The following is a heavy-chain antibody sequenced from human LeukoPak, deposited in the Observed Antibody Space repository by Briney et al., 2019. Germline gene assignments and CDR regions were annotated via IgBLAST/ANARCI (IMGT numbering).Heavy chain of an antibody. CDR1: GFTFSEYT. V-gene: IGHV3-30-3*01. CDR2: MSNDGSIK. Sequence: GRSLRLSCAASGFTFSEYTIHWVRQAPGKGLEWVAVMSNDGSIKKYANSVKGRFTISRDNAKNSLYLQMNSLRAEDTAVYHCARDTTYGSGTYSFDYWGQGTLVTVSS. CDR3: ARDTTYGSGTYSFDY. J-gene: IGHJ4*02. D-gene: IGHD3-10*01.